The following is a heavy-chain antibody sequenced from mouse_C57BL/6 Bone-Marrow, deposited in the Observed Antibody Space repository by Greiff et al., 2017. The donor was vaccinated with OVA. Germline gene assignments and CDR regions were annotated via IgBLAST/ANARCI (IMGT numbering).Heavy chain of an antibody. CDR2: IDPSDSYT. CDR3: AIYYYAMDY. CDR1: GYTFTSYW. V-gene: IGHV1-59*01. Sequence: VQLQQSGAELVRPGTSVKLSCKASGYTFTSYWMHWVKQRPGQGLEWIGVIDPSDSYTNYNQKFKGKATLTVDTSSSTAYMQLSSLTSEDSAVYYCAIYYYAMDYWGQGTSVTVSS. J-gene: IGHJ4*01.